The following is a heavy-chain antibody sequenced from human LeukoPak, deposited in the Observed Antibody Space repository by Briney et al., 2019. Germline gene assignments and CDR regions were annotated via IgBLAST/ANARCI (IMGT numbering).Heavy chain of an antibody. J-gene: IGHJ5*01. D-gene: IGHD2/OR15-2a*01. Sequence: SETLSLTCTVSGGSISSSSYYWGWIRQSPGKGLEWIANVYYSGSTNYNPSLKSRVTISVDASKNQISLKLSSVTAADTAVYYCARQVVIIPSSRGGPWFDPWGQGTLVAVSS. CDR2: VYYSGST. CDR1: GGSISSSSYY. V-gene: IGHV4-61*05. CDR3: ARQVVIIPSSRGGPWFDP.